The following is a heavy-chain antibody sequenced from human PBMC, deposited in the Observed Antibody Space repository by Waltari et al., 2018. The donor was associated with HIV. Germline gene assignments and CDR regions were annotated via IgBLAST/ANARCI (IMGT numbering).Heavy chain of an antibody. CDR3: ARPGLAYCGGDCYYHF. J-gene: IGHJ4*02. V-gene: IGHV5-51*01. CDR1: GYRVTTHW. Sequence: VQLVQSGPEVKKPGASLPISCKASGYRVTTHWLARVRQRPGKGLEWMGIVYPGDSETRYSPSFEGQVTISVDKSIATAYLQWSSLKASDSAVYYCARPGLAYCGGDCYYHFWGQGTLVSVSS. D-gene: IGHD2-21*02. CDR2: VYPGDSET.